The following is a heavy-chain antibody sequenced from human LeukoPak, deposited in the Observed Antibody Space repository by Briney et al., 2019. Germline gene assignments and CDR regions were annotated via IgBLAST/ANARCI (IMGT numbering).Heavy chain of an antibody. Sequence: GGSLRLSCAASGFTFSSYTMNWVRQAPGKGLEWVSAISGSGDKTFYANSVKGRFTISRDNAKNSLYLQMNSLRDEDTAVYYCAKDWQTNFDYWGHGTLVTVSS. CDR3: AKDWQTNFDY. D-gene: IGHD1-1*01. V-gene: IGHV3-23*01. CDR1: GFTFSSYT. J-gene: IGHJ4*01. CDR2: ISGSGDKT.